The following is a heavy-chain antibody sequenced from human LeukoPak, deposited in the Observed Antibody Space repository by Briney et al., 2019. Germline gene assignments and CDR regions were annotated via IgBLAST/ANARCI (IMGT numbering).Heavy chain of an antibody. CDR2: IIPIFGTA. CDR1: GGTFSSYA. Sequence: SVKVSCKASGGTFSSYAISWVRQAPGQGLEWMGGIIPIFGTADYAQKFQGRVTMTRDTSTSTVYMELSSLRSEDTAVYYCARKVFITIFGVVQTMDIWGQGTTVTVSS. CDR3: ARKVFITIFGVVQTMDI. D-gene: IGHD3-3*01. J-gene: IGHJ6*02. V-gene: IGHV1-69*05.